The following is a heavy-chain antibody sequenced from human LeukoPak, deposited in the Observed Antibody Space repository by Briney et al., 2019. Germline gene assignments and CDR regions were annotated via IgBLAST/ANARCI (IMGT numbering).Heavy chain of an antibody. CDR2: INPKSGGT. D-gene: IGHD2-2*01. V-gene: IGHV1-2*02. Sequence: ASVKVSCKASGDTFTDYYMHWVRQAPGQGLEWMGWINPKSGGTNYAQNFQGRVTMTRDTSISIAYMELSSLRSDDTAVYYCARDFLGDCTTTSCYDVVFDYWGQGTLVTVSS. CDR3: ARDFLGDCTTTSCYDVVFDY. J-gene: IGHJ4*02. CDR1: GDTFTDYY.